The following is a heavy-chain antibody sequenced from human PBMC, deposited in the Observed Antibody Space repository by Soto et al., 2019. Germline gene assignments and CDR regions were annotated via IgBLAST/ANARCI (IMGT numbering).Heavy chain of an antibody. CDR1: GFTFRSFV. CDR3: ARWGTTWGLDG. CDR2: TSYDGSNT. J-gene: IGHJ4*02. D-gene: IGHD2-21*01. Sequence: QVQLVESGGGVVQPGTSLRLSCVGSGFTFRSFVIHWVRQAPGKGLEWVALTSYDGSNTYYDDSVKGRFTISRDNSRNTVDLQMDSLRLEDTALYYCARWGTTWGLDGWGQGTLVYVSS. V-gene: IGHV3-30*19.